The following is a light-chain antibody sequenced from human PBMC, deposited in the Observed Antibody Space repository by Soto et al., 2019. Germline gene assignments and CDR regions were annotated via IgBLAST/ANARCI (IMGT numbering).Light chain of an antibody. V-gene: IGLV2-8*01. CDR3: SSYAGNNNYV. J-gene: IGLJ1*01. CDR2: DVT. Sequence: QSVLTQPLSASGSPGQSVSISCTGTISDVGGYDYVSWYQQHPGKAPKVMIYDVTKRPSGVPDRFSGSKSGNTASLSVSGLQAEDEADYYCSSYAGNNNYVFGTGTKVTVL. CDR1: ISDVGGYDY.